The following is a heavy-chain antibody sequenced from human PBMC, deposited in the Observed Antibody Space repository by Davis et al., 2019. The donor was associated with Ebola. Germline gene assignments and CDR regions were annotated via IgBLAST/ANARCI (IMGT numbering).Heavy chain of an antibody. CDR3: VAHRLVRDY. J-gene: IGHJ4*02. CDR1: GFTFSDYV. CDR2: ISGSGGTT. Sequence: GESLKISCAASGFTFSDYVMNWVRQAPGQGLEWVSVISGSGGTTYYADSVKGRFTISRDNSKNTLYLQMNSLRAEDTAVYYCVAHRLVRDYWGQGTLVTVSS. D-gene: IGHD6-19*01. V-gene: IGHV3-23*01.